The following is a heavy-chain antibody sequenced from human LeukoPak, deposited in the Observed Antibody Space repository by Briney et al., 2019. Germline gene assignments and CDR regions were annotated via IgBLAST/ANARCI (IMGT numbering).Heavy chain of an antibody. CDR1: GGTFSSYA. CDR2: IIPIFGTA. Sequence: ASVKVSCKASGGTFSSYAISWVRQAPGQGLEWMGGIIPIFGTANYAQKFQGRVTITEDESTSTAYMELSSLRSEDTAVYYCARVRRDDSSGLYYYGMDVWGQGTTVTVSS. D-gene: IGHD3-22*01. CDR3: ARVRRDDSSGLYYYGMDV. V-gene: IGHV1-69*01. J-gene: IGHJ6*02.